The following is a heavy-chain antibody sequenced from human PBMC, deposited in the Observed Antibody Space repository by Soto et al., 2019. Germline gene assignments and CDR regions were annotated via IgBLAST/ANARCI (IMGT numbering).Heavy chain of an antibody. J-gene: IGHJ1*01. Sequence: TLALTCAVSGGSISSGDYYWSWIRQPPGKGLEWIGYIYYSGSTYYNPSLKSRVTISVDTSKNQFSLKLSSVTAADTAVYYCARSQIALRGVTHWGQGTLVTVSS. CDR2: IYYSGST. V-gene: IGHV4-30-4*01. CDR1: GGSISSGDYY. CDR3: ARSQIALRGVTH. D-gene: IGHD3-10*01.